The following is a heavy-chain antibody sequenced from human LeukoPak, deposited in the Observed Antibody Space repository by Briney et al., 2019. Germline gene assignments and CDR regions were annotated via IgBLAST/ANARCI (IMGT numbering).Heavy chain of an antibody. V-gene: IGHV4-34*01. D-gene: IGHD3-10*01. Sequence: PSDTLSLTCAVYGESFSGYYWSWIRRPPGKGLVWIGEINHSGSTNYNPSLKSRVTISVDTSKNQFSLKLSFVTAADTAVYYCARGLRSITMVRGVPRYWYFDLWGRGTLVTVSS. CDR2: INHSGST. CDR3: ARGLRSITMVRGVPRYWYFDL. CDR1: GESFSGYY. J-gene: IGHJ2*01.